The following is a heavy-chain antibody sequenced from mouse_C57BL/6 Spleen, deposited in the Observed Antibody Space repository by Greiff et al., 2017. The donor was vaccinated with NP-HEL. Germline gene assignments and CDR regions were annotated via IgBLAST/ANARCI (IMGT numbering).Heavy chain of an antibody. J-gene: IGHJ3*01. Sequence: VQLQQPGAELVMPGASVKLSCKASGYTFTSYWMHWVKQRPGQGLEWIGEIDPSDSYTNYNQKFKGKSTLNVDKSSSTAYMQLSSLTSEVSAVYYCARGDYGSSSWFAYWGQGTLVTVSA. CDR1: GYTFTSYW. D-gene: IGHD1-1*01. CDR3: ARGDYGSSSWFAY. V-gene: IGHV1-69*01. CDR2: IDPSDSYT.